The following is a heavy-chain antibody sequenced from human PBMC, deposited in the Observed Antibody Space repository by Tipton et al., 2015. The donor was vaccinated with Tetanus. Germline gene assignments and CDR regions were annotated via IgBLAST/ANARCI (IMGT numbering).Heavy chain of an antibody. D-gene: IGHD5-12*01. CDR3: ARVGFGYSGYHFYGY. CDR1: GGSFSGYY. Sequence: GLVKPSETLSLTCGVYGGSFSGYYWSWIRQPPGKGLEWIGEINHSGSTNHNPSLKSRVTISVDTSKNQFSLKLSSVTAADTAVYYCARVGFGYSGYHFYGYWGQGTLVTVSS. V-gene: IGHV4-34*01. CDR2: INHSGST. J-gene: IGHJ4*02.